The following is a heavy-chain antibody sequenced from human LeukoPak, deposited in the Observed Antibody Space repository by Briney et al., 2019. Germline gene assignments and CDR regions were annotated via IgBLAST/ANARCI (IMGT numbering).Heavy chain of an antibody. V-gene: IGHV4-34*01. CDR1: GESFCGYY. J-gene: IGHJ6*03. CDR3: ARGYDFWSGWALPYYMDV. D-gene: IGHD3-3*01. CDR2: INHSGST. Sequence: SETLSLACAVYGESFCGYYWSWIRQPPGKVVEWIGEINHSGSTNYNPSLKSRVTISVDTSKNQFSLKLSSVTAADTAVYYCARGYDFWSGWALPYYMDVWGKGTTVTVSS.